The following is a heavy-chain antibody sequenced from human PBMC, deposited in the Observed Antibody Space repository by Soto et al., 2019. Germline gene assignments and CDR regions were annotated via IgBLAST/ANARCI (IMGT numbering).Heavy chain of an antibody. CDR2: XYXXXSX. CDR1: GGSISSYY. D-gene: IGHD3-10*01. CDR3: ARDFRGVLY. V-gene: IGHV4-59*01. Sequence: PSETLSLTCTVSGGSISSYYWSWIRQPPGXGLEXIXYXYXXXSXXXXPSLKSRVTISVDTSKNQFSLKLSSVPAADTAVYYCARDFRGVLYWGQGTLVTVSS. J-gene: IGHJ4*02.